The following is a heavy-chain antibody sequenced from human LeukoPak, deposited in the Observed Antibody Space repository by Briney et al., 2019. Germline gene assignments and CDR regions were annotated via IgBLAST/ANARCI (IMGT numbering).Heavy chain of an antibody. CDR2: INPNSGGT. CDR1: GYTFTVYY. D-gene: IGHD4-17*01. V-gene: IGHV1-2*02. Sequence: ASVKVSCKASGYTFTVYYMHWVRQAPGQGLEWMGWINPNSGGTNYAQKFQGRVTMTRDTSISTAYMELSRLRSDDTAVYYCARDSSSTVTPDYWGQGTLVTVSS. CDR3: ARDSSSTVTPDY. J-gene: IGHJ4*02.